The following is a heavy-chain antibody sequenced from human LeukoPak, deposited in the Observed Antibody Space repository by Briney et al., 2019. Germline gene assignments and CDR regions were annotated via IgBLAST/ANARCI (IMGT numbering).Heavy chain of an antibody. D-gene: IGHD1-26*01. CDR2: ISGSGGST. CDR1: GFTFSSYA. V-gene: IGHV3-23*01. Sequence: GGSLRLSCAASGFTFSSYAMSWVRQAPGKGLEWVSAISGSGGSTYYADSVKGRFTISRDNSKNTLYLQMSSLRAVDTAVYYCAKDLSGGPYYWGQGTLVTVSS. J-gene: IGHJ4*02. CDR3: AKDLSGGPYY.